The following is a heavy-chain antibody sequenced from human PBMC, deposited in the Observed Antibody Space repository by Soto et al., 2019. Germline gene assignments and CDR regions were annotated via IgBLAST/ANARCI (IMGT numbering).Heavy chain of an antibody. D-gene: IGHD3-10*01. J-gene: IGHJ2*01. CDR2: ISGSGGAT. CDR1: GFTFSSYA. CDR3: AKNLGPPVRSHYPYWYFDV. V-gene: IGHV3-23*01. Sequence: EVQLLESGGGLVQPGGSLSLSCAASGFTFSSYAMSWVRQTPGKGLEWVAGISGSGGATYYADSVKGRLTISRDNSNNTLYRQMTSLRAEDTAVYYCAKNLGPPVRSHYPYWYFDVWGRGTLVTVSS.